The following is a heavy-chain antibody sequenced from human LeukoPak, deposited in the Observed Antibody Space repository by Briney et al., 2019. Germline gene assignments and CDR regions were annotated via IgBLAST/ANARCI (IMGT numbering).Heavy chain of an antibody. Sequence: PSETLSLTCAVYGGSFSGYYWSWIRQPPGKGLEWIGEINHSGSTNYNPSLKSRVTISVDTSKNQFSLKLSSVTAADTAVYYCARHFTRAPYYDFWSGYFSPFDYWGQGTLVTVSS. CDR1: GGSFSGYY. J-gene: IGHJ4*02. CDR3: ARHFTRAPYYDFWSGYFSPFDY. CDR2: INHSGST. D-gene: IGHD3-3*01. V-gene: IGHV4-34*01.